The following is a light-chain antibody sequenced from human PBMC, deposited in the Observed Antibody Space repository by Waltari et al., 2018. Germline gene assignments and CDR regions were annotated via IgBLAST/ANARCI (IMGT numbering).Light chain of an antibody. CDR1: QSLLHSDRYHS. Sequence: DIVMTQSPLSLPVTPGEPASISCTSSQSLLHSDRYHSLHWYQQKPGQSPQLLIYLGSNRASGVPDRFSGSGSGTDFTLKISRVEAEDVGVYYCMQALQTPYTFGQGTKLEIK. CDR3: MQALQTPYT. J-gene: IGKJ2*01. V-gene: IGKV2-28*01. CDR2: LGS.